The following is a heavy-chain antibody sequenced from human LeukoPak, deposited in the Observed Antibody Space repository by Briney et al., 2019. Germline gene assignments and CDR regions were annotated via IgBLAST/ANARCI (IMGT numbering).Heavy chain of an antibody. D-gene: IGHD3-10*01. Sequence: SETLSLTCTVSGGSISSYYWSWIRQPPGKGLEWIGYIYYSGSTDYNPSLKSRVTISVDTSKNQFSLKLSSVTAADTAVYYCARDRNRGDFDYWGQGTVVTVSS. V-gene: IGHV4-59*01. CDR1: GGSISSYY. CDR3: ARDRNRGDFDY. J-gene: IGHJ4*02. CDR2: IYYSGST.